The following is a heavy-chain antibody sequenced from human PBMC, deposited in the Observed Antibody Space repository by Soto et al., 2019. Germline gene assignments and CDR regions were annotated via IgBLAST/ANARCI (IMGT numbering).Heavy chain of an antibody. D-gene: IGHD3-22*01. Sequence: GGSLRLSCAASGFTFSSYAMSWVRQAPGKGLEWVSAISGSGGSTYYADSVKGRFTISRDNSKNTLYLQMNSLRAEDTAVYYCAKDHIGYDSSGYYPEDYWGQGTLVTVSS. CDR2: ISGSGGST. CDR3: AKDHIGYDSSGYYPEDY. V-gene: IGHV3-23*01. CDR1: GFTFSSYA. J-gene: IGHJ4*02.